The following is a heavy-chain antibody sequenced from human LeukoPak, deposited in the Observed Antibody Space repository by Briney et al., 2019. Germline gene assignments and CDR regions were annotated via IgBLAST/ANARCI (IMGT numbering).Heavy chain of an antibody. J-gene: IGHJ4*02. D-gene: IGHD6-13*01. CDR3: ARGVAAAGVDY. Sequence: PGGSLRLSCAASGFTFSSYGMRWARQAPGKGLEWVAVIWYDGSNKYYADSVKGRFTISRDNSKNTLYLQMNSLRAEDTAVYYCARGVAAAGVDYWGQGTLVTVSS. V-gene: IGHV3-33*01. CDR1: GFTFSSYG. CDR2: IWYDGSNK.